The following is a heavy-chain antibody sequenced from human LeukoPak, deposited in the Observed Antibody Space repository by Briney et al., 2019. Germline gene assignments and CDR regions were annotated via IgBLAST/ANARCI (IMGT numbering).Heavy chain of an antibody. J-gene: IGHJ4*02. D-gene: IGHD6-6*01. CDR3: AREGSGIAARPDYFDY. V-gene: IGHV1-18*01. CDR2: ISAYNGNT. CDR1: GYTFTSYG. Sequence: ASVNVSCKASGYTFTSYGISWVRQAPGQGLEWMGWISAYNGNTNYAQKLQGRVTMTTDTSTSTACMELRSLRSDDTAVYYCAREGSGIAARPDYFDYWGQGTLVTVSS.